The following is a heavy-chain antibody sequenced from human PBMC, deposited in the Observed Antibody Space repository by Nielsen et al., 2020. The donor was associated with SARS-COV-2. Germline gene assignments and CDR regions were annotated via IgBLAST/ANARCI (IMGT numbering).Heavy chain of an antibody. CDR2: ISSSSSYI. V-gene: IGHV3-21*04. CDR3: ASLGSSSWYDTYSEYYYGMDV. J-gene: IGHJ6*02. CDR1: GFTFSSYS. Sequence: GGSLRLSCAASGFTFSSYSMKWVRQAPGKGLEWVSSISSSSSYIYYADSVKGRFTISRDNAKNSLYLQMNSLRAEDTALYYCASLGSSSWYDTYSEYYYGMDVWGQGTTVTVSS. D-gene: IGHD6-13*01.